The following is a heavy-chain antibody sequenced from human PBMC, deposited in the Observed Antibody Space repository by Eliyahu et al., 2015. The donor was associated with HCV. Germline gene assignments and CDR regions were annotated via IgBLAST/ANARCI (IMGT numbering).Heavy chain of an antibody. CDR2: IYWNDDK. D-gene: IGHD6-19*01. J-gene: IGHJ4*02. Sequence: QITLKESGPTLVKPTQTLTLTCTFSGFSLSTSGVGVGWIRQAPGQALEWLALIYWNDDKRYSPSLKSRLTITKDTSKNQVVLTMTNMDPVDTATYYCAHRGSSGWYGDFDYWGQGTLVTVSS. CDR3: AHRGSSGWYGDFDY. V-gene: IGHV2-5*01. CDR1: GFSLSTSGVG.